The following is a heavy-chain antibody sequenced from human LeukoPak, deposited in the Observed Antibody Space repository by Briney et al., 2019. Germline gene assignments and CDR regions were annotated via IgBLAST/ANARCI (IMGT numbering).Heavy chain of an antibody. J-gene: IGHJ4*02. Sequence: GGSLRLSCVASGFTFTNYYMSWIRQTPGQGLEWISHISSSGTAIYYADSVKGRFTISKDNAENSLYLQMNSLTAEDTAVYYCARPHGHFDYWGQGTLVTVSS. V-gene: IGHV3-11*01. CDR1: GFTFTNYY. CDR2: ISSSGTAI. CDR3: ARPHGHFDY.